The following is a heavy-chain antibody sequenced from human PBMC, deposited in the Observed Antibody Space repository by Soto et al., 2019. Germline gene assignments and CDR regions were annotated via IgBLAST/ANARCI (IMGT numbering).Heavy chain of an antibody. D-gene: IGHD3-3*01. CDR3: ARTDNVGYYPY. V-gene: IGHV4-38-2*01. CDR2: IYHSGTT. CDR1: GDSIISNYW. Sequence: SETLSLTCAVSGDSIISNYWWAWIRQSPGKGLVWIGSIYHSGTTFYNPSLESRVMISLDTSESRFALRLTSVTAADSAVYYCARTDNVGYYPYCGQGTLVTVSS. J-gene: IGHJ4*02.